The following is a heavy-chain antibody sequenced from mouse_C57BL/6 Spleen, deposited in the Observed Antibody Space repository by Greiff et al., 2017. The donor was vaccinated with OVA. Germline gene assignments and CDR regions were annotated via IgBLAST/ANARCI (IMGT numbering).Heavy chain of an antibody. D-gene: IGHD2-2*01. CDR1: GFTFSSYG. Sequence: EVQVVESGGDLVKPGGSLKLSCAASGFTFSSYGMSWVRQTPDKRLEWVATISSGGSYTYYPDSVKGRFTISRDNAKNTLYLQMSSLKSEETAMYYCARQGSAMVTTTDFDYWGQGTTLTVSS. J-gene: IGHJ2*01. CDR3: ARQGSAMVTTTDFDY. CDR2: ISSGGSYT. V-gene: IGHV5-6*01.